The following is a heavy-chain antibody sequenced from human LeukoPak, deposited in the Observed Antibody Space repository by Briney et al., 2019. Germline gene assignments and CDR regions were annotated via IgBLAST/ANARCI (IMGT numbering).Heavy chain of an antibody. D-gene: IGHD1-1*01. CDR3: ARERRGNWNQDFDY. Sequence: ASVKVSCKASGYTFTGYHMHWVRQAPGQGLEWMGWINPNSGGTNYAQKFQGRVTMTRDASIRTAYMELSRLTSDDTAAYYCARERRGNWNQDFDYWGQGTLVPVSA. V-gene: IGHV1-2*02. CDR1: GYTFTGYH. CDR2: INPNSGGT. J-gene: IGHJ4*02.